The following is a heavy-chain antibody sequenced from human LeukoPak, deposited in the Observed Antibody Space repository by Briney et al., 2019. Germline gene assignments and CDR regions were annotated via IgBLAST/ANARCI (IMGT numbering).Heavy chain of an antibody. CDR3: ARERGYIYGSSFDI. CDR2: ISSSGSTI. J-gene: IGHJ3*02. Sequence: GGSLRLSCAASGFTFASFEMDWIRQAPGKGLKWVSYISSSGSTIYYADSVRGRFTISRDNAKNSLYPQMNSLRAEDTAVYFCARERGYIYGSSFDIWGQGTMVTVSS. CDR1: GFTFASFE. D-gene: IGHD5-18*01. V-gene: IGHV3-48*03.